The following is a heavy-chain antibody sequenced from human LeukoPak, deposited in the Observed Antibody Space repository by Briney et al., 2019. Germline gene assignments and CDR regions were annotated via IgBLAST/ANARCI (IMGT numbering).Heavy chain of an antibody. V-gene: IGHV1-2*02. J-gene: IGHJ4*02. CDR3: ANLMRGYSGYADY. D-gene: IGHD5-12*01. CDR2: INPNSGGT. CDR1: GYTFTGYY. Sequence: ASVKVSCKASGYTFTGYYMHWVRQAPGQGLEWMGWINPNSGGTNYAQKFQGRVTMTRDTSISTAYMELSRLRSDDTAVYYCANLMRGYSGYADYWGQGILVTVSS.